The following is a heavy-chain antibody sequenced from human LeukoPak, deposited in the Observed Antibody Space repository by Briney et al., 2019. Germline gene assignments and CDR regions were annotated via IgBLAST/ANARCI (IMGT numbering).Heavy chain of an antibody. J-gene: IGHJ4*02. V-gene: IGHV3-23*01. CDR2: ISGGGGST. D-gene: IGHD3-9*01. Sequence: PGGSLRLSCAASGFTFSSYAVSWVRQAPGKGLEWVSAISGGGGSTYHADSVKGRFTISRDNSKNTLFLQLNSLRAEDTAVYFCAKDSTAVSLSIFLVSGLEFWGQGILVTVSS. CDR1: GFTFSSYA. CDR3: AKDSTAVSLSIFLVSGLEF.